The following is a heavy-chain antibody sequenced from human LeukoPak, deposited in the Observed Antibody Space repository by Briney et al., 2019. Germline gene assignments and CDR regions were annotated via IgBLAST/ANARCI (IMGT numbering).Heavy chain of an antibody. V-gene: IGHV3-48*01. Sequence: GGSLRLSCAASGFTFSSYSMNWVRQAPGKGLEWVSYISSSSSTIHYADSVKGRFTISRDNAKNSLYLQMNSLRAEDTAVYYCARANTPYYDFWSGYRHDAFDIWGQGTMATVSS. CDR2: ISSSSSTI. J-gene: IGHJ3*02. CDR3: ARANTPYYDFWSGYRHDAFDI. CDR1: GFTFSSYS. D-gene: IGHD3-3*01.